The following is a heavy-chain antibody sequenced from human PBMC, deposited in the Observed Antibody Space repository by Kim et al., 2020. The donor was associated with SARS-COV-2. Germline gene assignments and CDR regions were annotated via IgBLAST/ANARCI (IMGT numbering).Heavy chain of an antibody. CDR2: ISSDESNT. CDR1: GFTFSYYP. CDR3: ARDIRLRGSADDCSSATCYSYYYSMDV. D-gene: IGHD2-2*01. J-gene: IGHJ6*02. Sequence: GGSLRLSCAASGFTFSYYPLHWVRQSPGRGLEWVALISSDESNTYYADSVKGRFSISRDNSKNTVWLQMNTLRSEDTAVYYCARDIRLRGSADDCSSATCYSYYYSMDVWGPGTTVTVSS. V-gene: IGHV3-30-3*01.